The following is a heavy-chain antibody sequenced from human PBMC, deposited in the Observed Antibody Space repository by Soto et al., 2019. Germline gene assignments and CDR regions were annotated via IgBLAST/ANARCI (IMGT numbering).Heavy chain of an antibody. V-gene: IGHV4-30-4*01. J-gene: IGHJ4*02. CDR3: ARGPVVVVSAPYYFDS. CDR2: IYYSGSA. CDR1: DGSISSGDNY. Sequence: SETLSLTCNVSDGSISSGDNYWSWIRQPPGKGLEWIAYIYYSGSAYYNPSLKSRVTISVDTSKNQFSLKLRSVTAADTAVYYCARGPVVVVSAPYYFDSWGQGALVTVSS. D-gene: IGHD2-21*02.